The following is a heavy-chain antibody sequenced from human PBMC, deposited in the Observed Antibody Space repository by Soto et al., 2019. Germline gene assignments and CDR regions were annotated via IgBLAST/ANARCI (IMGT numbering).Heavy chain of an antibody. CDR1: GGSVSSGSYY. CDR3: AGYGDQLRAEYFQH. J-gene: IGHJ1*01. V-gene: IGHV4-61*01. Sequence: QVQLQESGPGLVKPSETLSLTCTVSGGSVSSGSYYWSWIRQPPGKGLEWIGYIYYSGSTNYNPSLKSRVTISVDTSKNQFSLKLSSVTAADTAVYYYAGYGDQLRAEYFQHWGQGTLVTVSS. CDR2: IYYSGST. D-gene: IGHD4-17*01.